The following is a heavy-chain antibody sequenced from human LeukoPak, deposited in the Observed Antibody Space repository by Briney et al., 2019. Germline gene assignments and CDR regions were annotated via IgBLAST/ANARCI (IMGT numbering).Heavy chain of an antibody. CDR1: GFTFSSYE. CDR3: ASHDYGDYVEDY. Sequence: PGGSLRLSCAASGFTFSSYEMNWVRQAPGKGLEWVSYISSSGSTIYYADSAKGRFTISRDNAKNSLYLQMNGLRAEDTAVYYCASHDYGDYVEDYWGQGTLVTVSS. D-gene: IGHD4-17*01. J-gene: IGHJ4*02. V-gene: IGHV3-48*03. CDR2: ISSSGSTI.